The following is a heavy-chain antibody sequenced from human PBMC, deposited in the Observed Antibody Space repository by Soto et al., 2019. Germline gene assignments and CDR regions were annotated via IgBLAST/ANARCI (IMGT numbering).Heavy chain of an antibody. Sequence: PGGSLRLSCAASGFTFSSYSMNWVRQAPGKGLEWVSVIYSGGSKYYADSVKGRFTISRDNSKNTLYLQMNSLRAEDTAVYYCARDRPDYGGKGHFDYWGQGTLVTVAS. J-gene: IGHJ4*02. V-gene: IGHV3-66*01. CDR1: GFTFSSYS. CDR3: ARDRPDYGGKGHFDY. CDR2: IYSGGSK. D-gene: IGHD4-17*01.